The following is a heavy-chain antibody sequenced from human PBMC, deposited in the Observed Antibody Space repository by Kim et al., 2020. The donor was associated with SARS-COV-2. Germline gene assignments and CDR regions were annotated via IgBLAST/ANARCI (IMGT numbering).Heavy chain of an antibody. D-gene: IGHD3-9*01. CDR3: ASELRYFDWLFPDPNYYYYGMDV. CDR2: IYTSGST. V-gene: IGHV4-61*02. CDR1: GGSISSGSYY. Sequence: SETLSLTCTVSGGSISSGSYYWSWIRQPAGKGLEWIGRIYTSGSTNYNPSLKSRVTISVDTSKNQFSLKLSSVTAADTAVYYCASELRYFDWLFPDPNYYYYGMDVWGQGTTVTVSS. J-gene: IGHJ6*02.